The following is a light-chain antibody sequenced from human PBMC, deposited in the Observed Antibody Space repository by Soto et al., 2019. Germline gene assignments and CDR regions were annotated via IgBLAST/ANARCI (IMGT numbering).Light chain of an antibody. CDR2: AIS. V-gene: IGKV3-11*01. Sequence: EIVLTQSPVTLSLSPGERATLSCRASQTVSRHLAWYQQKSGQAPRLLIYAISSRATGIPARFIGSGSGTDFTLTISSLESEDSAVYFCQQCNWPRNTFGQGTKLEIK. CDR3: QQCNWPRNT. CDR1: QTVSRH. J-gene: IGKJ2*01.